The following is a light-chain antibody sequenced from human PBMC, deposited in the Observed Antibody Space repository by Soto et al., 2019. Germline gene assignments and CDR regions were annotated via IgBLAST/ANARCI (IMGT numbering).Light chain of an antibody. Sequence: LTQSPAILSLSPGEKATLSCTASQSVDSYMAWYQQRPGQPPRLLIHDSSHRASGVPARFRGSGYGTDFTLTITSLEPEDLAVYFCQQRGNGVSFGPGTIG. CDR2: DSS. CDR3: QQRGNGVS. CDR1: QSVDSY. V-gene: IGKV3-11*01. J-gene: IGKJ3*01.